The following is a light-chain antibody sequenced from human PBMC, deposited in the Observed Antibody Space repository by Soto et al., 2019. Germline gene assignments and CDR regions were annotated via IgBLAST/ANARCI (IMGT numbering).Light chain of an antibody. CDR2: KAS. CDR3: QHYNSYSEA. V-gene: IGKV1-5*03. Sequence: DIKMPQSPSTLSGSVGDRFTITCRPSQTISSWLAWYQQKPGKAPKLLIYKASTLKSGVPSRFSGSGSGTEFTLTISSLQPDDFATYYCQHYNSYSEAFGQGTKVELK. J-gene: IGKJ1*01. CDR1: QTISSW.